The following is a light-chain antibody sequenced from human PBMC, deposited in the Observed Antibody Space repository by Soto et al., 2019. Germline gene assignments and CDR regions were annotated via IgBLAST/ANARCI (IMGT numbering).Light chain of an antibody. CDR3: QQYGSSPRT. V-gene: IGKV3-20*01. Sequence: EIGLTQSPGTLSLSPGERATLSCRASQSVTSSYLAWYQQRPGQAPRLLIYSASSRATGIPDRFSGSGSGTDFNLTISRLEPEDFAVYYCQQYGSSPRTFGQGTKVELK. CDR1: QSVTSSY. CDR2: SAS. J-gene: IGKJ1*01.